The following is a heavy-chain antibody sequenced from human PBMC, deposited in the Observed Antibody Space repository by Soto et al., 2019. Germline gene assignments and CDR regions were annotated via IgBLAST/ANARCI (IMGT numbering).Heavy chain of an antibody. V-gene: IGHV5-51*03. J-gene: IGHJ6*03. CDR2: IYPGDSDT. Sequence: EVQLVQAGAEVKKPGESLKISCKGSGYSFTSYWICWVRQMPGKGLEWMGIIYPGDSDTRYSPSFQGQVTISADKSISTAYLQWSSLKASDTAMYYCAKGFCSGYYTEDYYYYMDVWGKGTTVTVSS. D-gene: IGHD3-3*01. CDR3: AKGFCSGYYTEDYYYYMDV. CDR1: GYSFTSYW.